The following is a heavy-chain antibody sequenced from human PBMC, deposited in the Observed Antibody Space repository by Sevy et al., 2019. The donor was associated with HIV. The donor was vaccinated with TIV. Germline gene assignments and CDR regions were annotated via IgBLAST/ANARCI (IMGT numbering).Heavy chain of an antibody. CDR2: ISSSSSYI. J-gene: IGHJ3*02. V-gene: IGHV3-21*01. D-gene: IGHD3-22*01. Sequence: GGSLRLSCAASGFTFISYSMNWVRQAPGKGLEWVSSISSSSSYIYYADSVKGRFTISRDNAKNSLYLQMNSLRAEDTAVYYCARDAALSNYYDSSGYPNTFDIWGQGTMVTVSS. CDR1: GFTFISYS. CDR3: ARDAALSNYYDSSGYPNTFDI.